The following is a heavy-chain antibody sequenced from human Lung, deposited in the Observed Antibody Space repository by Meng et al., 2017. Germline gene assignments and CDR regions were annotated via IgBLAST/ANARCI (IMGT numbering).Heavy chain of an antibody. D-gene: IGHD6-25*01. CDR1: VYNFPDYY. CDR2: INPKSGDT. Sequence: ASVKVSCLPSVYNFPDYYIHWVRRAPGQGLEWMGRINPKSGDTHYAQKFQARVTMTGDTSISTAYMELSGLRSDDTAMYYCARDEDISAAGKLFGDYWGQGTLVTVSS. J-gene: IGHJ4*02. CDR3: ARDEDISAAGKLFGDY. V-gene: IGHV1-2*06.